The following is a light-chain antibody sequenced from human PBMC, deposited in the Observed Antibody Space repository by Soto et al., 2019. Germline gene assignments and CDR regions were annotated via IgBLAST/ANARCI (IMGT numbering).Light chain of an antibody. CDR3: QHRSNWPST. CDR1: QSVSSY. V-gene: IGKV3-11*01. J-gene: IGKJ4*01. Sequence: EIVLTQSPATLSLSPGNRATLSCRASQSVSSYLAWYQQKPGQAPRLLIYDASNRATGIPARFSGSGSGTDFTLPIPSLEPDDFAVYYCQHRSNWPSTFGGGTKVEIK. CDR2: DAS.